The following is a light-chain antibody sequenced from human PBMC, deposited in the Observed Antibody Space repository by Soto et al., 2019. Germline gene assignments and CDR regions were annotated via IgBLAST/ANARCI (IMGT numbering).Light chain of an antibody. CDR3: QQYGSSPGT. Sequence: EVVLTQSPATLSLSPGERATLSCRASQTVSSGHLAWYQQKPGQAPRLLISGGTSRATGIPDRFSGSGSGTDFTLTVSRLEPEDFAVYYCQQYGSSPGTFGQGTKVEIK. CDR2: GGT. CDR1: QTVSSGH. J-gene: IGKJ1*01. V-gene: IGKV3-20*01.